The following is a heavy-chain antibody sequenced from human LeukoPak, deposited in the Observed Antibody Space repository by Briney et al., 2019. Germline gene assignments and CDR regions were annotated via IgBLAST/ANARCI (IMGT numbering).Heavy chain of an antibody. Sequence: AGGSLRLSCAASGFTFSSYAMSWVSQAPGKGLEWVSAISGSGGSTYYADSVKGRFTISRDNSKNTLYLQMNSLRAEDTAVYYCAKDLRRRDIVVVNWFDPWGQGTLVTVSS. V-gene: IGHV3-23*01. CDR3: AKDLRRRDIVVVNWFDP. CDR2: ISGSGGST. J-gene: IGHJ5*02. D-gene: IGHD2-2*01. CDR1: GFTFSSYA.